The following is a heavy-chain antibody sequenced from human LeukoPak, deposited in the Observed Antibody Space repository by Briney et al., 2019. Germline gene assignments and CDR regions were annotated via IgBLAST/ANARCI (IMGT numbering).Heavy chain of an antibody. J-gene: IGHJ5*02. V-gene: IGHV1-69*06. CDR1: GGTFSSYA. CDR2: IIPIFGTA. Sequence: ASVKVSCKASGGTFSSYAISWVRQAPGQGLEWMGGIIPIFGTANYAQKFQGRVTITADKSTSTAYMELSSLRSEDTAVYYCARPNSYDILTGYWTENWFDPGGQGTLVTVSS. D-gene: IGHD3-9*01. CDR3: ARPNSYDILTGYWTENWFDP.